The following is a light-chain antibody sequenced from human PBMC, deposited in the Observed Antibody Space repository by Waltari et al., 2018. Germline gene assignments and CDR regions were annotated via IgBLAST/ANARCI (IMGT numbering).Light chain of an antibody. CDR1: NSDIGAYNY. V-gene: IGLV2-11*01. J-gene: IGLJ1*01. Sequence: SALTQPRSVSGSPGQSVTISCTGSNSDIGAYNYVSWYHQHPGRAPNLLIYYVNKPPSGVPRRFSGSMSGNTASLTISGLQAEDETDYYCSSYAGGSLFVFGDGTKVTVL. CDR2: YVN. CDR3: SSYAGGSLFV.